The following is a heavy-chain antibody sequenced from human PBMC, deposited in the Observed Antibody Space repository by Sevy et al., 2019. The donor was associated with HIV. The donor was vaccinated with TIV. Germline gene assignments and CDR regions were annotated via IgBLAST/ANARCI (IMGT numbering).Heavy chain of an antibody. CDR3: AINYYDSSGYYYGWAFDI. CDR2: ISAYNANT. V-gene: IGHV1-18*01. Sequence: ASVKVSYKASGYTFTSYGISWVRQAPGQGLEWMGWISAYNANTNYAQKLQGRVTMTTDTSTSTAYMELRSLRSDDTAVYYCAINYYDSSGYYYGWAFDIWGQGTMVTVSS. CDR1: GYTFTSYG. J-gene: IGHJ3*02. D-gene: IGHD3-22*01.